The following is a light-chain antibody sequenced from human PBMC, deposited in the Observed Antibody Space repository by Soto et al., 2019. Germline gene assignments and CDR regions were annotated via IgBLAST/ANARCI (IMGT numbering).Light chain of an antibody. V-gene: IGKV1-9*01. CDR2: AAS. Sequence: DIQLTQSPSFLSASVGDRVTITCRASQGISSYLAWYQQKPGKAPKLLIYAASTLQSGVPSRFSGSGSGTKFTLTISSLQPEDFTNYYCQQLNSYPLTFGQGTKVEIK. J-gene: IGKJ1*01. CDR1: QGISSY. CDR3: QQLNSYPLT.